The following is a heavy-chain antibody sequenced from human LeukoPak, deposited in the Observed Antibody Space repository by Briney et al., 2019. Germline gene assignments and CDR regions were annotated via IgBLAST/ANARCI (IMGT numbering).Heavy chain of an antibody. V-gene: IGHV3-21*01. CDR2: ISSSSSYI. Sequence: GGSLRLSCAASGFIFSSYSMNWVRQAPGKGLEWVSSISSSSSYIYYADSVKGRFTISRDNAKNSLYLQMNSLRAEDTAVYYCARDNLGYCTNGVCPFDYWGQGTLVTVSS. D-gene: IGHD2-8*01. CDR3: ARDNLGYCTNGVCPFDY. CDR1: GFIFSSYS. J-gene: IGHJ4*02.